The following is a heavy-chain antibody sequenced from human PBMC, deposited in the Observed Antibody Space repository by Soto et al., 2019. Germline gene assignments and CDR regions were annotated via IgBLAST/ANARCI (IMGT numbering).Heavy chain of an antibody. D-gene: IGHD3-16*02. Sequence: GGSLRLSCAASGLTVGGNDMTWVRQAPGKGLECVSFIRAGGNTYYAESVKARFTISTDNSENTLYLQMKGLRAEDTAVYYCARHNFRTTFGGFITGDYGMDVWGQGTTVPVSS. V-gene: IGHV3-53*01. CDR3: ARHNFRTTFGGFITGDYGMDV. CDR1: GLTVGGND. J-gene: IGHJ6*02. CDR2: IRAGGNT.